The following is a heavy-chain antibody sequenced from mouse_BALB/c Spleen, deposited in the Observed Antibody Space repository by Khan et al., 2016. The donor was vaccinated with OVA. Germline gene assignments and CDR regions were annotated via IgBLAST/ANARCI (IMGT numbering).Heavy chain of an antibody. CDR3: ARTARIKY. Sequence: EVQLQESGPGLVKPSQSLSLTCTVTGYSITSGYGWNWIRQFPGNKLEWMGYISYSGSPNYNPSLKSRIPITRDTSKNQFFLQLNSVTTEDIATYYCARTARIKYWGQGTTLTVSS. CDR2: ISYSGSP. D-gene: IGHD1-2*01. J-gene: IGHJ2*01. CDR1: GYSITSGYG. V-gene: IGHV3-2*02.